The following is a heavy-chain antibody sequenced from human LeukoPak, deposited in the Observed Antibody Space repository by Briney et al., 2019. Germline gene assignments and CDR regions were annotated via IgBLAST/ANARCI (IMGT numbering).Heavy chain of an antibody. D-gene: IGHD2-2*01. V-gene: IGHV7-4-1*02. J-gene: IGHJ4*02. CDR3: ARVCSSTSCFIFDY. Sequence: GASVKVSCRASGYTFISYAMNWVRQAPGQGLEWMGWINTNTGNPTYAQGFTGRFVFSLDTSVSTAYLQISSLKAEDTAVYYCARVCSSTSCFIFDYWGQGTLVTVSS. CDR1: GYTFISYA. CDR2: INTNTGNP.